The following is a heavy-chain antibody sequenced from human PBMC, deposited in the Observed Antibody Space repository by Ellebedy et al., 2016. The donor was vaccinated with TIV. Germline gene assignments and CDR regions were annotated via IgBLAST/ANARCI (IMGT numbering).Heavy chain of an antibody. CDR1: GFTFSSYS. CDR2: ISSSSSYR. CDR3: AREMLDGYNSGGFGY. D-gene: IGHD5-24*01. Sequence: PGGSLRLSCAAPGFTFSSYSINWVRQAPGKGLEWVSSISSSSSYRYYADSVKGRFTISIDNAKNSLFLQMNILRADDTAVYYCAREMLDGYNSGGFGYWGQGTLVTVSS. V-gene: IGHV3-21*01. J-gene: IGHJ4*02.